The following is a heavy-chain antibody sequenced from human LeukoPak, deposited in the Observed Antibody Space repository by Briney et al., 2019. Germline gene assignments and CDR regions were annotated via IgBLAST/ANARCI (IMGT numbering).Heavy chain of an antibody. J-gene: IGHJ4*02. Sequence: GGSLRLSCAASGFTFSSNAMSWVRQAPGRGLEWVSAISRSGGSTYYADSVKGRFTISRDSSKNTLSLQMNSLRAEDTAVYYCARGLLETPTSYFDYWGQGTLVTVSS. CDR3: ARGLLETPTSYFDY. D-gene: IGHD4-23*01. V-gene: IGHV3-23*01. CDR1: GFTFSSNA. CDR2: ISRSGGST.